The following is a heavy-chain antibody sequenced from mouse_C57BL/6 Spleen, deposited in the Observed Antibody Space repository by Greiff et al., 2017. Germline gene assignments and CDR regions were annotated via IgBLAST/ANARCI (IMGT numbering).Heavy chain of an antibody. D-gene: IGHD1-1*01. Sequence: VQLQQSGPELVKPGASVKISCKASGYTFTDYYMNWVKQSHGKSLEWIGDINPNNGGTSYNQKFKGKATLTVDKSSSTAYMELRSLTSEDSAVYYCARGAILGSWFAYWGQGTLVTVSA. CDR1: GYTFTDYY. CDR3: ARGAILGSWFAY. V-gene: IGHV1-26*01. CDR2: INPNNGGT. J-gene: IGHJ3*01.